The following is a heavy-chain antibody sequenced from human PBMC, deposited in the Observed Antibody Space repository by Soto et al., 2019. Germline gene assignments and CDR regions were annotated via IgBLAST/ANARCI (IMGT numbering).Heavy chain of an antibody. V-gene: IGHV3-23*01. J-gene: IGHJ4*02. CDR1: GFTFSSYA. D-gene: IGHD5-18*01. Sequence: GGSLRLSCAASGFTFSSYAMSWVRQAPGKGLEWVSAISGSVGSTYYADSVKGRFTISRDNSKNTLYLQMNSLRAEDTAVYYCAKDLLQLWRAPDYWGQGTLVTVSS. CDR2: ISGSVGST. CDR3: AKDLLQLWRAPDY.